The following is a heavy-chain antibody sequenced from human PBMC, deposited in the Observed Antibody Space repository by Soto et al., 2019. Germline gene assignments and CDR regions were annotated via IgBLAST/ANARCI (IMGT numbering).Heavy chain of an antibody. V-gene: IGHV3-23*01. Sequence: GGSMRLSCAASGFKFSSCAMGWVRQAPGKGLEWVSGISGNGGSTYYADSVKGRFTISRDNSKNTLYLQMNSLRAEDTAVYYCAKVSVTYYYDSSGWRGAFDIWGQGTMVTVSS. J-gene: IGHJ3*02. D-gene: IGHD3-22*01. CDR1: GFKFSSCA. CDR2: ISGNGGST. CDR3: AKVSVTYYYDSSGWRGAFDI.